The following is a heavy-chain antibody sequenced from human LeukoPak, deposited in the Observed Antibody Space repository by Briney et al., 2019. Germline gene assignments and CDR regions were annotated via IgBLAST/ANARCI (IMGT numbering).Heavy chain of an antibody. V-gene: IGHV1-2*02. CDR3: ATTLIVVVPAASDY. J-gene: IGHJ4*02. D-gene: IGHD2-2*01. Sequence: ASVKVSCKASGYTFTGYYMHWVRQAPGQGLEWMGWINPNSGGTNYAQKFRGRVTMTRDTSISTAYMELSRLRSDDTAVYYCATTLIVVVPAASDYWGQGTLVTVSS. CDR1: GYTFTGYY. CDR2: INPNSGGT.